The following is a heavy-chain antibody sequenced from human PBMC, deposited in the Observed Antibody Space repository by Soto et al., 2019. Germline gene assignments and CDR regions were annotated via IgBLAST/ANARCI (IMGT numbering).Heavy chain of an antibody. CDR2: ISGSGGST. CDR3: ATGGTRILTGYYF. V-gene: IGHV3-23*01. J-gene: IGHJ4*02. D-gene: IGHD3-9*01. CDR1: GFTFSSYA. Sequence: EVQLLESGGGLVQPGGSLRLSCAASGFTFSSYAMSWVRQAPGKGLEWVSAISGSGGSTYYADSVKGRFTISRDNSKNTLYLQMNSLRAEDTAVYYCATGGTRILTGYYFWGQGTLLTVSS.